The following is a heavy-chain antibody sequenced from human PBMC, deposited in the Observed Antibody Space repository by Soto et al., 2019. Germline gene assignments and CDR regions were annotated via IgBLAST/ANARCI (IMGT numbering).Heavy chain of an antibody. CDR3: AKVVTRVRGGGTNYFDY. Sequence: SGGSLRLSCAASGFTFSSYAMSWVRQAPGKGLEWVSAISGSGGRTYYADSVKGRFTISRDNSKNTLYLQMNSLRAEDTAVYYCAKVVTRVRGGGTNYFDYWGQGTLVTVSS. CDR1: GFTFSSYA. CDR2: ISGSGGRT. D-gene: IGHD3-10*01. V-gene: IGHV3-23*01. J-gene: IGHJ4*02.